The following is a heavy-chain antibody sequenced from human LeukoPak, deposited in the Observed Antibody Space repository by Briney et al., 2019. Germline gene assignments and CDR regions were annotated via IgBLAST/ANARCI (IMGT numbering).Heavy chain of an antibody. V-gene: IGHV1-18*01. CDR1: GYTFTSYG. CDR3: ARGDYDILTGMSYGMDV. D-gene: IGHD3-9*01. Sequence: ASVKVSCKASGYTFTSYGISWVRQAPGQGLEWMGWISAYNGNTNYAQKLQGRVTMTTDTSTSTAYMELRSLRSDDTAVYYCARGDYDILTGMSYGMDVWGQGTTVTVSS. CDR2: ISAYNGNT. J-gene: IGHJ6*02.